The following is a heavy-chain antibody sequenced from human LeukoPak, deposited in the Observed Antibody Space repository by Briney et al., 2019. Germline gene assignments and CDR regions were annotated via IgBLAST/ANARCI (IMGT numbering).Heavy chain of an antibody. D-gene: IGHD6-13*01. CDR2: IIPIFGTA. CDR1: GGTFSSYA. J-gene: IGHJ4*02. Sequence: SVKVSCKASGGTFSSYAISWVRQAPGQGREWMGRIIPIFGTANYAQKFQGRVTITTDESTSTAYMELSSLRSEDTAVYYCARDTYSSSWYVQNYFDYWGQGTLVTVSS. V-gene: IGHV1-69*05. CDR3: ARDTYSSSWYVQNYFDY.